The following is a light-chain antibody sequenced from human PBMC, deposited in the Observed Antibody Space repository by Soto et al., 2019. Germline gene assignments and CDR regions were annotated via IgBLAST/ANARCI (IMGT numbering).Light chain of an antibody. V-gene: IGKV1-5*03. CDR1: QSISNW. Sequence: DIQMTQSPSTLSASVGDTVTITCRASQSISNWLAWYQQKPGQAPKLLIHKASTLESGAPSRFSGSGSGTEFTLTISSLQPDDFANFYCQQYDRFPYTFGQGTKLEIK. CDR3: QQYDRFPYT. J-gene: IGKJ2*01. CDR2: KAS.